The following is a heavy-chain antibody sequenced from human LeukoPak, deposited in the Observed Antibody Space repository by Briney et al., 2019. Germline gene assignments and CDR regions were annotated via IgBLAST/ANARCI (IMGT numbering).Heavy chain of an antibody. V-gene: IGHV1-18*01. CDR2: ISAYNGNT. CDR1: GYTFTSYG. Sequence: ASVKVSCKASGYTFTSYGISWVRQAPGQGLEWMGWISAYNGNTNYAQRLQGRVTMTTETSTSTAYMELRSLRSDDTAVYYCARDTYDSGGYYSHDTFDIWGQGTMVTVSS. J-gene: IGHJ3*02. D-gene: IGHD3-22*01. CDR3: ARDTYDSGGYYSHDTFDI.